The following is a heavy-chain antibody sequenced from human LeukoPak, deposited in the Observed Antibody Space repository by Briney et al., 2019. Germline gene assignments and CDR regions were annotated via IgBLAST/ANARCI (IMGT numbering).Heavy chain of an antibody. CDR2: IKQDGSER. J-gene: IGHJ3*02. CDR1: GFTFSMYW. D-gene: IGHD3-16*01. V-gene: IGHV3-7*01. Sequence: GGSLRLSCAASGFTFSMYWMSWVRQAPGKGLEWVANIKQDGSERNYVDSVKGRFTISRDNDKNSLYLQMNSLRVEDTAIYYCAAGGGAFNIWGQGTMVTVSS. CDR3: AAGGGAFNI.